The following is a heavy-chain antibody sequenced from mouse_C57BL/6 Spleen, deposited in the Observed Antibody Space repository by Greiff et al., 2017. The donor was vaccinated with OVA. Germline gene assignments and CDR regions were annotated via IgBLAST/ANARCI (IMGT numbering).Heavy chain of an antibody. V-gene: IGHV1-52*01. CDR3: ARIETEGYFDY. CDR1: GYTFTSYW. CDR2: IDPSDSET. J-gene: IGHJ2*01. Sequence: VQLQQPGAELVRPGSSVKLSCKASGYTFTSYWMHWVKQRPIQGLEWIGNIDPSDSETHYNQKFKDKATLTVDKSSSTAYMQLSSLTSEDSAVYYCARIETEGYFDYWGQGTTLTVSS.